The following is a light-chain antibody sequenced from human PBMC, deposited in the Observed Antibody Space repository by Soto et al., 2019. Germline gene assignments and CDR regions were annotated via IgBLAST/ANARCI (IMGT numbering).Light chain of an antibody. CDR2: GNN. J-gene: IGLJ1*01. V-gene: IGLV1-44*01. CDR3: AARDDRLNGPV. Sequence: QSALTQPPSASGTPGQRVTISCSGSSSNIGGNTVNWYQQLPGTAPKLLIYGNNQRPSGVPDRFSGSKSATSASLAISGLQSEDEADYYCAARDDRLNGPVFGTGTKVTVL. CDR1: SSNIGGNT.